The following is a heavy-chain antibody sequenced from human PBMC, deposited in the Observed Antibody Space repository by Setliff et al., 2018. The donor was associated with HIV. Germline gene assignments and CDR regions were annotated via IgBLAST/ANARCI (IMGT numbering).Heavy chain of an antibody. CDR3: ASDSPTARFEEVSEHFYFYMDV. J-gene: IGHJ6*03. Sequence: SVKVSCKASGGAYPTFAFNWVRQAPGQGLEWMGGIIPIYGTANYAQRFLGRATITADGSTSTMELTSLTSEDTAVYYCASDSPTARFEEVSEHFYFYMDVWGRGTTVTVSS. CDR1: GGAYPTFA. CDR2: IIPIYGTA. V-gene: IGHV1-69*13. D-gene: IGHD3-10*01.